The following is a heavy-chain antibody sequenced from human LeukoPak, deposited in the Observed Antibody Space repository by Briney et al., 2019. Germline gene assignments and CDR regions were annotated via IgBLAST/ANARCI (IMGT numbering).Heavy chain of an antibody. D-gene: IGHD5-12*01. CDR2: ISYDGRNK. V-gene: IGHV3-30*18. CDR1: GFTFSSYD. Sequence: GRSLRLSCAASGFTFSSYDMHWVRQAPGKGLEWVAVISYDGRNKHYPDSVKGRFTISRDNSKNTLYLQMNSLRAEDTAVYYCAKDYDDAFDMWGQGTMVTVSS. J-gene: IGHJ3*02. CDR3: AKDYDDAFDM.